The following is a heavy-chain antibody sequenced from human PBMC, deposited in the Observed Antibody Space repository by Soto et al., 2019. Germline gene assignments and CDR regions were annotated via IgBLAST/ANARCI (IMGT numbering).Heavy chain of an antibody. V-gene: IGHV1-69*12. Sequence: QVQLVQSGAEVKKPGSSVKISCKASGGSFRTNAFSWVRQAPGQGLEWMGGIIPIFPTPDYAQKFQGRVTITADESTTTTYMEMSSLRSEDTATYYCARDKDRQQLGGNYYYIMDVWGQGTTVTVSS. J-gene: IGHJ6*02. CDR1: GGSFRTNA. CDR3: ARDKDRQQLGGNYYYIMDV. CDR2: IIPIFPTP. D-gene: IGHD3-3*02.